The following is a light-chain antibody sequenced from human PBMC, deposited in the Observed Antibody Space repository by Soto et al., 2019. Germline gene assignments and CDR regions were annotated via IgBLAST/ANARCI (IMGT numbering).Light chain of an antibody. CDR1: SSDVAAYNF. V-gene: IGLV2-14*03. CDR2: EVI. Sequence: QSALTQPASVSGFPGQSITISCTGTSSDVAAYNFVSWYQQHPGEVPKLMIYEVIKRPSGISDRFSGSKSGNTASLTISGLQAEDEADYYCSAYTHSNTVIFGGGTKLTVL. CDR3: SAYTHSNTVI. J-gene: IGLJ2*01.